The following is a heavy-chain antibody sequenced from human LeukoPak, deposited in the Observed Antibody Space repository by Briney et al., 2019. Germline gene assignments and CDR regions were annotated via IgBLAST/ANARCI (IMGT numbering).Heavy chain of an antibody. CDR1: GFIVSANY. CDR2: IYSGGRT. Sequence: GGTLRLSCAASGFIVSANYMSWVREAPGKGLEWVSIIYSGGRTYSAASVKARFSISRDNSKNSVYLQMNSLRPEDTAVYYCAKGGGNCGFAPWGQGTLVIVSS. V-gene: IGHV3-53*01. CDR3: AKGGGNCGFAP. D-gene: IGHD4-23*01. J-gene: IGHJ5*02.